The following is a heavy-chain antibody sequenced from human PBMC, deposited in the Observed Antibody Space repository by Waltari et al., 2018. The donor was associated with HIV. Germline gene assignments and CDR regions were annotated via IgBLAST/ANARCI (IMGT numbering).Heavy chain of an antibody. CDR1: GFTFSNYA. J-gene: IGHJ5*02. D-gene: IGHD6-19*01. Sequence: EVQLLESGGGLVQPGGSLRLSCAASGFTFSNYAINWVRQAPGKGVEWVSAISGRGGSTHYADSGKGRFSISRDKSKNTLYLQMNSLRPEDTAIYYCAKGGRAVAGNWFDPWGQGTLVTVSS. CDR3: AKGGRAVAGNWFDP. CDR2: ISGRGGST. V-gene: IGHV3-23*01.